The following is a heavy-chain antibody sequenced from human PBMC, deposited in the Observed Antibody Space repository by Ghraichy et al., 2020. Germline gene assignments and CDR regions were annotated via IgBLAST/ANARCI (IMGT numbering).Heavy chain of an antibody. J-gene: IGHJ5*02. CDR2: IYNSGST. D-gene: IGHD3-9*01. Sequence: SETLSLTCAVSGGSISSGGYSWSWIRQPPGKGLEWIGYIYNSGSTYYNPSLKSRVTISVDRSKNQFSLKLSSVTAADTAVYYCARVTPQTYYDILTCYYGRAGWFAPWGQGTLVTVSS. V-gene: IGHV4-30-2*01. CDR3: ARVTPQTYYDILTCYYGRAGWFAP. CDR1: GGSISSGGYS.